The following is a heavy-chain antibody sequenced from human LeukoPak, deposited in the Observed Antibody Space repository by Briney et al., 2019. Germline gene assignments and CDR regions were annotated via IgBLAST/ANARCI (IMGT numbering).Heavy chain of an antibody. J-gene: IGHJ4*02. V-gene: IGHV3-7*01. CDR2: INEDGSAQ. Sequence: GGSLRLSCAASGFIFSDYWMNWVRQVPGKGLEWVANINEDGSAQDYVDSVRGRFSISRDNAKNSLYLQMNSLRVEDTAIYYCATRESSMARSHWGQGTLVTGSS. CDR3: ATRESSMARSH. CDR1: GFIFSDYW. D-gene: IGHD3-10*01.